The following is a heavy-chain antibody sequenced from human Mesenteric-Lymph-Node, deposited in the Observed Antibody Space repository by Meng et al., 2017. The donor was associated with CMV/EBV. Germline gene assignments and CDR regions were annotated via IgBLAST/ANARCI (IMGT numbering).Heavy chain of an antibody. J-gene: IGHJ4*02. Sequence: GGSLRLSCAASGFIVSSSYMSWVRQAPGKGLEWVSVIYSGGSKDYADSVKGRFTISRDNSKNTLYLQMNSLRAEDTAVYYCAKDPSGSYTGYWGQGTLVTVSS. CDR3: AKDPSGSYTGY. D-gene: IGHD3-10*01. V-gene: IGHV3-53*01. CDR2: IYSGGSK. CDR1: GFIVSSSY.